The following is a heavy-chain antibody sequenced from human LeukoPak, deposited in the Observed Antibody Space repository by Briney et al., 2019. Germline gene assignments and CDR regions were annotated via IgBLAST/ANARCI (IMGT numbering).Heavy chain of an antibody. J-gene: IGHJ6*02. CDR2: INHSGST. D-gene: IGHD6-6*01. V-gene: IGHV4-34*01. CDR1: GGSFSGYY. CDR3: ARVPGIAARPGYYYYGMDV. Sequence: SETLSLTCAVYGGSFSGYYWSWIRQPPGKGLEWIGEINHSGSTNYNPSLKSRVTISVDTSKNQFSLKLSSVTAADTAVYYCARVPGIAARPGYYYYGMDVWGQGTTVTVSS.